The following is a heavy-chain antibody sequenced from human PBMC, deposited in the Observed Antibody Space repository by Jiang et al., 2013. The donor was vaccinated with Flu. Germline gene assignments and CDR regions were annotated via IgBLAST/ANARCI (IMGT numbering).Heavy chain of an antibody. D-gene: IGHD3/OR15-3a*01. CDR3: AKDWIANDGKLVFDY. Sequence: GTLVQPGGSLRLSCAASGFTFSNYAMNWVRQAPGKGLEWVSTISNKGDYTFYADSVKGRVTISRDNSKNTLYLEVNSLRAEDTAIYYCAKDWIANDGKLVFDYWGQGTLLAVSS. CDR2: ISNKGDYT. V-gene: IGHV3-23*05. J-gene: IGHJ4*02. CDR1: GFTFSNYA.